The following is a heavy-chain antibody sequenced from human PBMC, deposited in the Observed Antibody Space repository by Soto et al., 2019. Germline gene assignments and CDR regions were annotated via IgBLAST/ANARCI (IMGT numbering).Heavy chain of an antibody. V-gene: IGHV1-69*02. CDR3: TIGSWSGEVFDI. D-gene: IGHD2-21*01. CDR1: GGTFSTYS. Sequence: QVQLVQSGAEVKKPGSSVKVSCKDSGGTFSTYSMFWVRQAPGQGLEWMGRIIPMLGVRNYAQRFQDRVKIIADKSTATVHMALSSLRSEDTALYYCTIGSWSGEVFDIWGQGTMVTVSS. J-gene: IGHJ3*02. CDR2: IIPMLGVR.